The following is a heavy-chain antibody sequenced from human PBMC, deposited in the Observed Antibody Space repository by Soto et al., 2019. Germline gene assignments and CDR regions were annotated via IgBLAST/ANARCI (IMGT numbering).Heavy chain of an antibody. CDR2: IIPILGIA. D-gene: IGHD3-22*01. CDR3: ARGVMGGYYDSSGYSGSAFDI. V-gene: IGHV1-69*02. Sequence: SVKVSCKASGGTFSSYTISWVRQAPGQGLEWMGRIIPILGIANYAQKFQGRVTITADKSTSTAYMELSSLRSEDTAVYYCARGVMGGYYDSSGYSGSAFDIWGQGTMVTVSS. CDR1: GGTFSSYT. J-gene: IGHJ3*02.